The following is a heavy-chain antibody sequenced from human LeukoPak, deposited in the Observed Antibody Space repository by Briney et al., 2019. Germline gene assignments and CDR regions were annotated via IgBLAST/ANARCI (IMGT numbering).Heavy chain of an antibody. D-gene: IGHD6-25*01. CDR1: GFTFSSYS. J-gene: IGHJ3*02. CDR2: ISSGSSSI. CDR3: ARTVARTVASAGFNI. Sequence: PGGSLRLSCAASGFTFSSYSMNWVRQAPGKGLEWVSSISSGSSSIYYADSVKGRFTISRDNAKNSLYLQMNSLRAEDTAVYYCARTVARTVASAGFNIWGQGTMVTVSS. V-gene: IGHV3-21*01.